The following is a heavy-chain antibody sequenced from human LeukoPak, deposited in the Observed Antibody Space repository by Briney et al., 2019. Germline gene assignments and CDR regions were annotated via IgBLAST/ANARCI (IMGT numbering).Heavy chain of an antibody. CDR2: INPNSGDT. D-gene: IGHD4-17*01. V-gene: IGHV1-2*06. Sequence: ASVKVSCKASGYTFTGYHMHWVRQAPGQGLEWMGRINPNSGDTNYAQKFQGRVTMTRDTSISTAYMELSRLRFDDTAVYYCARDLYGDYDFDYWGQGTLVTVSS. J-gene: IGHJ4*02. CDR3: ARDLYGDYDFDY. CDR1: GYTFTGYH.